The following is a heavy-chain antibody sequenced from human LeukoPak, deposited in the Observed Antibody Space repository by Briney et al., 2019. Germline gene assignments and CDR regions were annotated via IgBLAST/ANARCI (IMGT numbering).Heavy chain of an antibody. CDR1: GGTFSSYA. J-gene: IGHJ3*02. CDR2: IIPIFGTA. CDR3: ARRYCSSTSCLGYAFDI. V-gene: IGHV1-69*01. D-gene: IGHD2-2*01. Sequence: ASVKVSCTASGGTFSSYAISWVRQAPGQGLEWMGGIIPIFGTANYAQKFQGRVTITADESTSTAYMELSSLRSEDTAVYYCARRYCSSTSCLGYAFDIWGQGTMVTVSS.